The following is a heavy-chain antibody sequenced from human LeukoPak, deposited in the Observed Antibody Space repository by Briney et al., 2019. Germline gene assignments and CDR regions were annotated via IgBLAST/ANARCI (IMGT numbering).Heavy chain of an antibody. V-gene: IGHV1-69*05. J-gene: IGHJ4*02. D-gene: IGHD4-17*01. CDR3: ARDRDYGDHRYFDY. CDR1: GGTFSSYA. CDR2: IIPIFGTA. Sequence: SVKVSCXASGGTFSSYAISWVRQTPGQGLEWMERIIPIFGTANYAQKFQGRVTITTDESTSTAYMELSSLRSEDTAVYYCARDRDYGDHRYFDYWGQGTLVTVSS.